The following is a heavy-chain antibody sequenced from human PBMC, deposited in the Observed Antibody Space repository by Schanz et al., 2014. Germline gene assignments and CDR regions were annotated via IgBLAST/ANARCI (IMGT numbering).Heavy chain of an antibody. V-gene: IGHV3-21*01. CDR2: ISYGTSYI. CDR1: GFSFGNYG. CDR3: ARVALPGYSSPRDAFDV. J-gene: IGHJ3*01. Sequence: EVQLVESGGGLIQPGGSLRLSCEASGFSFGNYGMSWVRQAPGKGLEWVSSISYGTSYIYYAESVKGRFTISIDNAKNSLYLQMNGLRAEDTAVYYCARVALPGYSSPRDAFDVWGQGTMVTVSS. D-gene: IGHD5-18*01.